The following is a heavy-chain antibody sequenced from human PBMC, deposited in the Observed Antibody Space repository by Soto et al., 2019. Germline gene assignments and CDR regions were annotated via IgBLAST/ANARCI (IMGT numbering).Heavy chain of an antibody. J-gene: IGHJ4*02. V-gene: IGHV5-51*01. CDR2: IYPGDSDT. CDR3: ARQGNGAEGFDY. D-gene: IGHD2-8*01. CDR1: GYNFASFW. Sequence: PGESLKISCEGSGYNFASFWIGWVRQMPGKGLEWVGIIYPGDSDTRYGPSFQGQVTISADKSISTASLQWSSLKDSDTAMYYCARQGNGAEGFDYWGQGTLVTVSS.